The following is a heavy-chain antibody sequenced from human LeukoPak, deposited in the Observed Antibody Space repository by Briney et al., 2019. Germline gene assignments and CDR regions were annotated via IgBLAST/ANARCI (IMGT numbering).Heavy chain of an antibody. V-gene: IGHV4-59*08. CDR2: IYHSGSS. Sequence: SETLSLTCTVSGVSMSSYFWSWIRQPPGKGLEWIGYIYHSGSSHYNPSLKSRVTISLDTSKNQFSLKVSSVTAADTAVYYCARGDCSSTICYSPMDVWGKGTTVTVSS. J-gene: IGHJ6*03. CDR1: GVSMSSYF. CDR3: ARGDCSSTICYSPMDV. D-gene: IGHD2-2*01.